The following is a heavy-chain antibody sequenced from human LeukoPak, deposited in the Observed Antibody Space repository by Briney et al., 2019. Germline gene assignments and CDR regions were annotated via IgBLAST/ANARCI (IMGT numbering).Heavy chain of an antibody. CDR2: IRYDGSNK. CDR1: GFTFSSYG. D-gene: IGHD2-15*01. CDR3: AAACYYYYYYMDV. Sequence: GGSLRLSCAASGFTFSSYGMHWVRQAPGKGLEWVAFIRYDGSNKYYADSVKGRFTISRDNSKNTLYLQMNSLRAEDTAVYYCAAACYYYYYYMDVWGKGTTVTVSS. V-gene: IGHV3-30*02. J-gene: IGHJ6*03.